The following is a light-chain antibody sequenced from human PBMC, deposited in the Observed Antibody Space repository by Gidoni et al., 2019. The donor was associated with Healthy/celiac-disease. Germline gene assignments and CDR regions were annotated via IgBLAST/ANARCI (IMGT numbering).Light chain of an antibody. CDR1: QSISSY. CDR2: AAA. J-gene: IGKJ4*01. Sequence: IQMTPSPSSLSASVGDRVTITCRASQSISSYLNWYQQKPGNAPKLLIYAAASLQSGVPSRFSGSGSGTDFTLTISSLQPEDFATYYCRQGYSTPPTFGGGTKVEIK. V-gene: IGKV1-39*01. CDR3: RQGYSTPPT.